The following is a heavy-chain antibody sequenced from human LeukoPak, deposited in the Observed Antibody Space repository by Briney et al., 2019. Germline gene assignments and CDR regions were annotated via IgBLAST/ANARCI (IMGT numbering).Heavy chain of an antibody. D-gene: IGHD6-13*01. CDR1: GGSISSYY. Sequence: KPSETLSLTCTVSGGSISSYYWSWIRQSPGKGLEWIGYIYYSGSTNYNPSLKSRVTISVDTSKNQFSLKLSSVTAADTAVYYCAGSYSSSWSWYFDLWGRGTLVTVSS. CDR3: AGSYSSSWSWYFDL. CDR2: IYYSGST. J-gene: IGHJ2*01. V-gene: IGHV4-59*08.